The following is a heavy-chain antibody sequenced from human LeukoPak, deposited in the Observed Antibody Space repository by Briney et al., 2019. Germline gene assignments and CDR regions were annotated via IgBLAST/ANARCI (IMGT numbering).Heavy chain of an antibody. D-gene: IGHD3-22*01. CDR2: IKQDGSEK. CDR1: GFTFSRYW. CDR3: AREASKRETSGYKY. J-gene: IGHJ4*02. Sequence: PGGSLRLSCAASGFTFSRYWMSWVRQAPGKGLEWVANIKQDGSEKYYVDSVKGRFTISRDNAKNSLYLQMNSLRAEDTAVYYCAREASKRETSGYKYWGQGTLVTVSS. V-gene: IGHV3-7*01.